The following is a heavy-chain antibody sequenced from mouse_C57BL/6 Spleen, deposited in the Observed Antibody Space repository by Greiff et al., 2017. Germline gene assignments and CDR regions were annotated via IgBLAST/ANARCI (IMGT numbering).Heavy chain of an antibody. D-gene: IGHD2-5*01. J-gene: IGHJ1*03. V-gene: IGHV1-55*01. CDR2: IYPGSGST. Sequence: VQLQQPGAELVKPGASVKMSCKASGYTFTSYWITWVKQRPGQGLEWIGDIYPGSGSTNYNEKFKGKATLTVDTSSSTAYMQLSRLTSEDSAVYYCARYGYSNYEYFDVWGTGTTVTVSS. CDR3: ARYGYSNYEYFDV. CDR1: GYTFTSYW.